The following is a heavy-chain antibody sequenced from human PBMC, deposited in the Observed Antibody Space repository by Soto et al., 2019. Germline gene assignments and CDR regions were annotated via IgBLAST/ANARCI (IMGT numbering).Heavy chain of an antibody. CDR3: ARVMRAAPGKNWFDP. D-gene: IGHD2-8*01. Sequence: ASVKVSCKASGYSFSNYDIHWVRQAPGQRPEWMGGINAANGNTLYSQRLQGRLVISRDTAANTAYMEMRSLRSEDTALYYCARVMRAAPGKNWFDPWGQGTLVTVSS. V-gene: IGHV1-3*01. CDR1: GYSFSNYD. J-gene: IGHJ5*02. CDR2: INAANGNT.